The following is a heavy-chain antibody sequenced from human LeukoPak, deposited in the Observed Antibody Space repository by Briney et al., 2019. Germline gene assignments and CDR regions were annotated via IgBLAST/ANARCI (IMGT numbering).Heavy chain of an antibody. V-gene: IGHV3-30*01. CDR2: FSYDGGTK. Sequence: GGSLRLSCAASGFTLSAYAMHWVRQAPGKGLEWVAVFSYDGGTKFNADSVQGRFTISRDTSKNTLDLQMNSLRAEDTAVYYCARGNRGYGDAFDIWGHGTLVTVSS. J-gene: IGHJ3*02. CDR3: ARGNRGYGDAFDI. CDR1: GFTLSAYA. D-gene: IGHD3-16*01.